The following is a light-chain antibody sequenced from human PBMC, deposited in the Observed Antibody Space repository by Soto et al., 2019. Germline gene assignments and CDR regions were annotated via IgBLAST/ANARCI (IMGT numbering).Light chain of an antibody. V-gene: IGLV2-14*03. Sequence: QSVLTQPASVSASPGQSIAISCTGTDSDIGGYDHVSWYQQHPGKAPKLSIYDVTNRPSGVSSRFSGSKAGRTASLTISGLQTEDEADYYCSSHTSSTALVFGTGTKVTVL. CDR3: SSHTSSTALV. J-gene: IGLJ1*01. CDR1: DSDIGGYDH. CDR2: DVT.